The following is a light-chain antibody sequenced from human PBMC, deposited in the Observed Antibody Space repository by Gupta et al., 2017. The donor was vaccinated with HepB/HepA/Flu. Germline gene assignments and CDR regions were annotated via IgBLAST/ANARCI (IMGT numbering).Light chain of an antibody. CDR1: SPNIGAGYD. Sequence: VLTQPPPVSGAPGQRVTISCTGSSPNIGAGYDVHWYHQLPGTAPKLLILGNSNRPSGVPDRFSGSTSCTSASPATTAPQAEDETDEDDYYYDSSQSSSVVFGTGTKLTVL. CDR3: YYYDSSQSSSVV. CDR2: GNS. V-gene: IGLV1-40*01. J-gene: IGLJ2*01.